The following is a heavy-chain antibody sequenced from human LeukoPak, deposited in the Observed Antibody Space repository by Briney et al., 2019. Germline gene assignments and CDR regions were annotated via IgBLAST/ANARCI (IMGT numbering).Heavy chain of an antibody. Sequence: GGSLRLSCAASGFTFSSYSMNWVRQAPGKGLEWVSYISSSRSTIYYADSVKGRRTISRDNAKNTLYLQMNSLRDEDTAVYYCAKGGRNVIDYWGQGTLVTVSS. CDR1: GFTFSSYS. J-gene: IGHJ4*02. D-gene: IGHD1-26*01. V-gene: IGHV3-48*02. CDR3: AKGGRNVIDY. CDR2: ISSSRSTI.